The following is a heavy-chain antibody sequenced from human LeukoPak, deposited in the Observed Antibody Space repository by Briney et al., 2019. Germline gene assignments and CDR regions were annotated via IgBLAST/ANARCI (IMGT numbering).Heavy chain of an antibody. D-gene: IGHD4-17*01. V-gene: IGHV3-74*01. Sequence: GGSLRLSCAASGFTFSSYWMHWVRQAPGKGLVWVSRINSDGSSTSYADSVKGRFTISRDNAKNTLYLRMNSLRAEDTAVYYCARALESYGDYVDWGQGTLVTVSS. CDR2: INSDGSST. CDR1: GFTFSSYW. J-gene: IGHJ4*02. CDR3: ARALESYGDYVD.